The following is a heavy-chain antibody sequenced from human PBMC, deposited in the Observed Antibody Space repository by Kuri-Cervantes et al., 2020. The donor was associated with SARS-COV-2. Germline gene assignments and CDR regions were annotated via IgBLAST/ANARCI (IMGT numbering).Heavy chain of an antibody. V-gene: IGHV3-38-3*01. D-gene: IGHD2/OR15-2a*01. CDR1: GFTFTSYA. Sequence: LSLTCAASGFTFTSYAMTWVRQAPGKGLEWVSSISGGSTYYADSRKGRFTISRDNSRNTLYPQMSRLRPEDTAVYYCAREGGDGYTTFSAFNYWGQGTLVTVSS. CDR2: ISGGST. J-gene: IGHJ4*02. CDR3: AREGGDGYTTFSAFNY.